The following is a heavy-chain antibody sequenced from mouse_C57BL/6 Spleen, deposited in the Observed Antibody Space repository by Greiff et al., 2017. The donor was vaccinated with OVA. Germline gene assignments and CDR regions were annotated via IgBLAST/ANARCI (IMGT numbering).Heavy chain of an antibody. D-gene: IGHD1-1*01. Sequence: EVKLMESGPELVKPGASVKMSCKASGYTFTDYNMHWVKQSHGKSLEWIGYINPNNGGTSYNQKFKGKATLTVNKSSSTAYMELRSLTSEDSAVYYCARAGDYYGSSYLAWFAYWGQGTLVTVSA. CDR3: ARAGDYYGSSYLAWFAY. CDR2: INPNNGGT. CDR1: GYTFTDYN. J-gene: IGHJ3*01. V-gene: IGHV1-22*01.